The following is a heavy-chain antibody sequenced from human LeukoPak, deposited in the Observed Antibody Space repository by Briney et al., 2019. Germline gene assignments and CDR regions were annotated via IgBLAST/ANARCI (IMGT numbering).Heavy chain of an antibody. CDR3: ARVPIIDYDFWSGSMITDAFDI. Sequence: ASVKVSCKASGYTFTGYYMHWVRQAPGQGLEWMGWINPNSGGTNYAQKFQGRVTMTRDTSISTAYMELSRLRSDDTAVYYCARVPIIDYDFWSGSMITDAFDIWGQGTMVTVSS. D-gene: IGHD3-3*01. CDR1: GYTFTGYY. CDR2: INPNSGGT. V-gene: IGHV1-2*02. J-gene: IGHJ3*02.